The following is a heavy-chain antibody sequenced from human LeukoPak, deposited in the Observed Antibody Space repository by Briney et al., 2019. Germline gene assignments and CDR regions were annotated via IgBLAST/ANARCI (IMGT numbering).Heavy chain of an antibody. V-gene: IGHV4-34*01. CDR2: IYYSGST. CDR1: GGSFSGYY. J-gene: IGHJ4*02. D-gene: IGHD3-22*01. CDR3: ARVGSGYYAHFDY. Sequence: SETLSLTCAVYGGSFSGYYWSWIRQPPGKGLEWIGSIYYSGSTYYNPSLKSRVTISVDTSKNQFSLKLSSVTAADTAVYYCARVGSGYYAHFDYWGQGTLVTVSS.